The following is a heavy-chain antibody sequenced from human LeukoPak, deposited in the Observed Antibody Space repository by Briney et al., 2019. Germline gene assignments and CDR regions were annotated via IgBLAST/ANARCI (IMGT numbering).Heavy chain of an antibody. Sequence: GGSLRLSCAASGFTFHDYTMHWVRQAPGKGLEGVSLISWDGGSTYYADSVKSQFTISRDNSKNSLYLQMNSLRTEDTALYYYAKGPRLRESLRLDDYMDVWGKGTTVTVSS. CDR3: AKGPRLRESLRLDDYMDV. D-gene: IGHD3-10*01. CDR1: GFTFHDYT. CDR2: ISWDGGST. V-gene: IGHV3-43*01. J-gene: IGHJ6*03.